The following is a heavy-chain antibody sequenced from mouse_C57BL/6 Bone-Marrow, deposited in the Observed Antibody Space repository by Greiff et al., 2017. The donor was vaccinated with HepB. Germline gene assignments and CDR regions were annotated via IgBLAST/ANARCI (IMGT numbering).Heavy chain of an antibody. D-gene: IGHD1-1*01. CDR3: ARAGPYYYGSSYPPHY. CDR2: ISDGGSYT. CDR1: GFTFSSYA. V-gene: IGHV5-4*01. Sequence: EVQLVESGGGLVKPGGSLKLSCAASGFTFSSYAMSWVRQTPEKRLEWVATISDGGSYTYYPDNVKGRFTISRDNAKNNLYLQMSHLKSEDTAMYYCARAGPYYYGSSYPPHYWGQGTSVTVSS. J-gene: IGHJ4*01.